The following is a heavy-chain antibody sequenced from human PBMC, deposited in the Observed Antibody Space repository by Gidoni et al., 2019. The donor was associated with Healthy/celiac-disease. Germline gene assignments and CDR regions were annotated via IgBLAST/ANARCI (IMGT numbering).Heavy chain of an antibody. V-gene: IGHV3-23*01. J-gene: IGHJ4*02. CDR2: ISGSGGRT. CDR1: GFTFSSYA. Sequence: EVQLLESGGGLVQPGGSLRLSCAASGFTFSSYAMSWVRQAPGKGLEWVSAISGSGGRTYYADSVKGRFTISRDNSKNTLYLQMNSLRAEDTAVYYCAKYPLYIVVVPAAISSYFDYWGQGTLVTVSS. D-gene: IGHD2-2*01. CDR3: AKYPLYIVVVPAAISSYFDY.